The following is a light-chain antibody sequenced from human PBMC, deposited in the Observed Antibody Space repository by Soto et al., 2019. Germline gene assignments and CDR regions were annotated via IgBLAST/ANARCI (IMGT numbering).Light chain of an antibody. V-gene: IGLV2-8*01. CDR1: SSDIGGYNY. Sequence: QSVLTQPPSASGSPGQSVTISCTGTSSDIGGYNYISWYQQHPGKAPKLMIYEVSKRPSGVPDRFSASKSGNTASLTVSGLQAEDEAVYYCASYAVSSVVFGGGTKLTVL. CDR3: ASYAVSSVV. J-gene: IGLJ2*01. CDR2: EVS.